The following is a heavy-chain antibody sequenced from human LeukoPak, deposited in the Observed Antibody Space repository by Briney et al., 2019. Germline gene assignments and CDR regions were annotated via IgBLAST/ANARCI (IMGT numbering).Heavy chain of an antibody. CDR1: GDSITNYY. D-gene: IGHD1-1*01. V-gene: IGHV4-4*07. Sequence: SETLSLTCTVSGDSITNYYWSWIRQSAGKGLEWIGRIYPSGSTHSNPSLKSRVTISLHTSKNQFSLGLSSVPAADTAVYYCARVRPNWDDGTFDYWGQGTLVTVSS. CDR2: IYPSGST. J-gene: IGHJ4*02. CDR3: ARVRPNWDDGTFDY.